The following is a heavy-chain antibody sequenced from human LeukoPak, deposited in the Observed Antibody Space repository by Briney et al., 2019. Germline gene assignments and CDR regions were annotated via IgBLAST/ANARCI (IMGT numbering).Heavy chain of an antibody. V-gene: IGHV4-4*07. D-gene: IGHD3-10*01. Sequence: PSETLSLTCTVSGGSISSYYWSWIRQPAGKGLEWIGRIYTSGSTNYNPSLKSRVTMSVDTSKNQFSLKLSSVTAADTAVYYCARVVNDGPGSYGAFDIWGQGTMVTVSS. J-gene: IGHJ3*02. CDR3: ARVVNDGPGSYGAFDI. CDR1: GGSISSYY. CDR2: IYTSGST.